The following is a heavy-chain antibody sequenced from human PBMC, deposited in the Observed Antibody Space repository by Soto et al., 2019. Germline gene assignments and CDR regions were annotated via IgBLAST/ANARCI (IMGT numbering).Heavy chain of an antibody. D-gene: IGHD3-3*01. CDR1: GFTFSSYA. Sequence: QGQLVESGGRVVQPGRSLRLSCAASGFTFSSYAMHWVRQAPGKGLEWVAVISYDGSNKYYADSVKGRFTISRDNSKNTLYLQMNSLRAEDTAVYYCAREIERLLGYWGQGTLVTVSS. J-gene: IGHJ4*02. V-gene: IGHV3-30-3*01. CDR3: AREIERLLGY. CDR2: ISYDGSNK.